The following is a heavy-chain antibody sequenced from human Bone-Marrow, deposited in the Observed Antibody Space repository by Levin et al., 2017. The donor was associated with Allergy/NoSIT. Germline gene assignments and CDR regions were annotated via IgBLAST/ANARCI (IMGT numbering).Heavy chain of an antibody. CDR3: ARHPITIFGWFDE. J-gene: IGHJ4*02. CDR2: ITYSGGT. D-gene: IGHD3-3*01. Sequence: SETLSLTCTFSGIPADISYWSWIRQSPGKGLEWIGYITYSGGTNSNPSLRSRVTISLDMSVRQISLILTSVTAADTAIYYCARHPITIFGWFDEWGQGTLVTVSS. V-gene: IGHV4-59*02. CDR1: GIPADISY.